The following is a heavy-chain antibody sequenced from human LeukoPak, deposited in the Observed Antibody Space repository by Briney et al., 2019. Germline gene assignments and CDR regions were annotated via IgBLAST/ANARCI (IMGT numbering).Heavy chain of an antibody. CDR3: AKGQGYCSSTSCSTFDY. CDR1: GFPFSSYA. CDR2: ISGSGGST. V-gene: IGHV3-23*01. Sequence: PGGSLRLSCAASGFPFSSYAMSWVRQAPGKGLEWVSAISGSGGSTYYADSVKGRFTISRDNSKNTLYLQMNSLRAEDTAVYYCAKGQGYCSSTSCSTFDYWGQGTLVTVSS. J-gene: IGHJ4*02. D-gene: IGHD2-2*02.